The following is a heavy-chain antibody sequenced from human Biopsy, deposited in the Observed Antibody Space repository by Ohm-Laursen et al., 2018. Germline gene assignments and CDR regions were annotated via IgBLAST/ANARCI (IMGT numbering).Heavy chain of an antibody. CDR1: GFIFKSYG. Sequence: PRLSCAASGFIFKSYGMHWVRQAPGKGLEWVALIWYDGSDQYYADSVKGRFTISRDNSKNTVYLQMNSLRAEDTAVYYCARDRREHYQFDSWGQGTRVTVSS. V-gene: IGHV3-33*01. CDR3: ARDRREHYQFDS. J-gene: IGHJ4*02. D-gene: IGHD1-26*01. CDR2: IWYDGSDQ.